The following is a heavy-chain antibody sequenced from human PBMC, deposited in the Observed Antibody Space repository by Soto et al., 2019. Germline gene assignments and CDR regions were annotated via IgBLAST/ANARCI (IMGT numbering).Heavy chain of an antibody. D-gene: IGHD6-19*01. CDR2: ISGSGGST. Sequence: PGGSLRLSSAASGFTFNIYAMTWVRQAPGKGLEWVSAISGSGGSTYYADSVKGRFTISRDNSKNTLYLQMNSLRAEDTAVYYCANLPGSGWYGGDYWYFDLWGRGTLVTVSS. V-gene: IGHV3-23*01. CDR1: GFTFNIYA. J-gene: IGHJ2*01. CDR3: ANLPGSGWYGGDYWYFDL.